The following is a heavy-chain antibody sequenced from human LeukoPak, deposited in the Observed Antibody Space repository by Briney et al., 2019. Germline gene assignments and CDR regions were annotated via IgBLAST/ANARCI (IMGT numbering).Heavy chain of an antibody. CDR1: GFIFSNYN. V-gene: IGHV3-53*01. J-gene: IGHJ6*02. CDR2: IYSGDST. D-gene: IGHD3-10*01. Sequence: GGSLRLSCAASGFIFSNYNMNWVRQAPGKGLGWVSVIYSGDSTYYADSVKGRFTISRDNSKSTLYLQMNSLRAEDTAVYYCARDAKWPNYYGSGSYDAYYSYYYGMDVWGQGTTVTVSS. CDR3: ARDAKWPNYYGSGSYDAYYSYYYGMDV.